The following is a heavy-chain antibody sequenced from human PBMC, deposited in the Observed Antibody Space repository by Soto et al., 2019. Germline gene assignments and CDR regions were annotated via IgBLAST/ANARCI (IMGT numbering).Heavy chain of an antibody. CDR1: GFTFSSYA. CDR2: ISFDGSNK. V-gene: IGHV3-30-3*01. CDR3: ARTSTFDI. Sequence: QVQLVESGGGVVQPGRSLRLSCAASGFTFSSYAMHWVRQAPGKGLEWVAVISFDGSNKYYADSVKGRFTISRDNSKNTLYLQMNSLRAEDTAVYYCARTSTFDIWGQGTMVTVSS. D-gene: IGHD6-6*01. J-gene: IGHJ3*02.